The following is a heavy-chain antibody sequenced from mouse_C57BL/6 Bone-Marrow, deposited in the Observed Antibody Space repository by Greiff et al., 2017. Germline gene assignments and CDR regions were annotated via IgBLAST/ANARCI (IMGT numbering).Heavy chain of an antibody. CDR3: ARFTYYYHYAMDY. CDR1: GYTFTNYW. Sequence: QVHVKQSGAELVRPGTSVKMSCKASGYTFTNYWIGWAKQRPGHGLEWIGDIYPGGGYTNYNEKFKGKATLTADKSSSTAYMQFSSLTSEDSAIYYCARFTYYYHYAMDYWGQGTSVTVSS. CDR2: IYPGGGYT. D-gene: IGHD1-1*02. V-gene: IGHV1-63*01. J-gene: IGHJ4*01.